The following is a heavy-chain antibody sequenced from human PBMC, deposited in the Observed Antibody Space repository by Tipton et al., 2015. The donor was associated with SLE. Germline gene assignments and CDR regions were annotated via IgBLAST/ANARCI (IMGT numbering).Heavy chain of an antibody. V-gene: IGHV3-48*01. CDR1: GFTFSSYS. CDR3: ARGEEGATGDY. CDR2: ISSSSSTI. D-gene: IGHD1-26*01. J-gene: IGHJ4*02. Sequence: SLRLSCAASGFTFSSYSMNWVRQAPGKGLEWVSYISSSSSTIYYADSVKGRFTISRDNAKNSLYLQMNSLRAEDTAVYYCARGEEGATGDYWGQGTLVTVSS.